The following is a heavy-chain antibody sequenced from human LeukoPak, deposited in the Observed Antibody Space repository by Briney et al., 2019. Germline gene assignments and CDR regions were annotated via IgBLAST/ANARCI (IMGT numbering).Heavy chain of an antibody. D-gene: IGHD5-24*01. CDR3: ARERRDGYNRGVDY. CDR1: GYTFTGYY. Sequence: ASVKVSCKASGYTFTGYYMHWVRQAPGQGLEWMGWINPNSGGTNYAQKFQGRVTMTRDTSISTAYMELSRLRSDDTAVYYCARERRDGYNRGVDYWGQGTLVTVSS. J-gene: IGHJ4*02. V-gene: IGHV1-2*02. CDR2: INPNSGGT.